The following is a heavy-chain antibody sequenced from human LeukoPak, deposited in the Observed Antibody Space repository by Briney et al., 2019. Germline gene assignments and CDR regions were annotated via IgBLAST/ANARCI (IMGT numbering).Heavy chain of an antibody. V-gene: IGHV1-46*01. J-gene: IGHJ5*02. CDR3: ARDRTTTAIPGCWFDP. CDR2: INPSGGST. Sequence: ASVKVSCKASGCTLTSYYMHWVRQAPGQGLEWMGIINPSGGSTSYAQKFQGRVTMTRDTSTSTVYMELSSLRSEDTAVYYCARDRTTTAIPGCWFDPWGQGTLVTVSS. CDR1: GCTLTSYY. D-gene: IGHD2-2*02.